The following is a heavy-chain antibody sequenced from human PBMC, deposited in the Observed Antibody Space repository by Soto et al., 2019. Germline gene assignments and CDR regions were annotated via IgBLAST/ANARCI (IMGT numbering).Heavy chain of an antibody. CDR1: GFTFSSYA. CDR2: ISYDGSNK. J-gene: IGHJ3*02. Sequence: QVQLVESGGGVVQPGRSLRLSCAASGFTFSSYAMHWVRQAPGKGLEWVAVISYDGSNKYYADSVKGRFTISRDNSKNTLYLQMNSLRAEDTAVYYCARGSLWFGERLRAAFDIWGQGTMVTVSS. CDR3: ARGSLWFGERLRAAFDI. V-gene: IGHV3-30-3*01. D-gene: IGHD3-10*01.